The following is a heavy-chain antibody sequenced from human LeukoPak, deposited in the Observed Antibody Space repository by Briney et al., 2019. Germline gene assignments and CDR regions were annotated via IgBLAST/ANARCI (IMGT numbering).Heavy chain of an antibody. CDR1: EFTFSNYW. Sequence: GGSLRLSCAASEFTFSNYWMTWVRQAPGKGPEWVANIKQDGSEKYYVDSVKGRFTISRDNAKNSLYLQMSSLRAEDTAVYYCARECHGDQGYGMDVWGQGTTVTVSS. V-gene: IGHV3-7*01. J-gene: IGHJ6*02. D-gene: IGHD4-17*01. CDR3: ARECHGDQGYGMDV. CDR2: IKQDGSEK.